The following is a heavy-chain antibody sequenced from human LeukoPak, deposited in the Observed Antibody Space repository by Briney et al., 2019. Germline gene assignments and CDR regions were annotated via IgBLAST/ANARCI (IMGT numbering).Heavy chain of an antibody. J-gene: IGHJ4*02. CDR1: GFTFDDYG. D-gene: IGHD3-10*01. CDR3: ARVRNGGARTGSGYYLDY. CDR2: INWNGGST. V-gene: IGHV3-20*01. Sequence: GGSLRLSCAASGFTFDDYGMSWVRQAPGNGLEWVSGINWNGGSTGYADSVKGRFTISRDNAKNSLYLQMNSLRAEDTALYHCARVRNGGARTGSGYYLDYWGQGTLVTVSS.